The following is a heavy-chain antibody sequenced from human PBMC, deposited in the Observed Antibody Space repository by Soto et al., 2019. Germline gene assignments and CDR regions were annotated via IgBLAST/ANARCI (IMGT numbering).Heavy chain of an antibody. V-gene: IGHV3-21*01. Sequence: EVQLVESGGGVVKPGGSRRRSCAASGFTFSSYSMNWGRQAPGKGLEWVSSISSSSSYRYYADSVKGRFTISRDNAKNTLYLQMNSLRAEDTAVYYCAREVGGATDYFDYWGQGTLVTVSS. CDR3: AREVGGATDYFDY. CDR1: GFTFSSYS. D-gene: IGHD1-26*01. CDR2: ISSSSSYR. J-gene: IGHJ4*02.